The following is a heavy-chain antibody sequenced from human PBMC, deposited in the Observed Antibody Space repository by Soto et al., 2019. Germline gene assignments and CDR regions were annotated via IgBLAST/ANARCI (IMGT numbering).Heavy chain of an antibody. CDR2: MSYDGSDT. CDR3: TIVRVADSALDH. Sequence: GGSLRLACVGSGFIFSNNGMHWVRQTPGKGIEWVAFMSYDGSDTFYADPVKGRFTISRDNSKNTLFLHMSNLRAEDTAMYYCTIVRVADSALDHWGQGTLVTVSS. V-gene: IGHV3-30*02. CDR1: GFIFSNNG. D-gene: IGHD3-10*02. J-gene: IGHJ4*02.